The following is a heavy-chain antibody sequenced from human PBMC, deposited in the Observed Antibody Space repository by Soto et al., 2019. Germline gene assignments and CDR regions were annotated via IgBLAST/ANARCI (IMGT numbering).Heavy chain of an antibody. CDR1: GYTFTSYY. V-gene: IGHV1-46*03. D-gene: IGHD3-10*01. Sequence: GASVKVSCKASGYTFTSYYMHWVRQAPGQGLEWMGIINPSGGSTSYAQKFQGRVTMTRDTSTSTVYMELSSLRSEDTAVYYCARDLGLPGSGSYYNVMPDYWGQGTLVTVSS. CDR2: INPSGGST. CDR3: ARDLGLPGSGSYYNVMPDY. J-gene: IGHJ4*02.